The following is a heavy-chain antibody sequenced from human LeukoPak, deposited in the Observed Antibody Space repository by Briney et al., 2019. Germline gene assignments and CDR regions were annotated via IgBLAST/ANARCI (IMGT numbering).Heavy chain of an antibody. Sequence: ASVKVSCKASGYTFTGYYMHWVRQAPGQGLEWMGWINPNSGGTNYAQKFQGRVTMTRDTSIGTAYMELSRLRSDDTAVYYCARRDYYDSSGSQSPAFDIWGQGTMVTVSS. CDR2: INPNSGGT. CDR3: ARRDYYDSSGSQSPAFDI. V-gene: IGHV1-2*02. CDR1: GYTFTGYY. D-gene: IGHD3-22*01. J-gene: IGHJ3*02.